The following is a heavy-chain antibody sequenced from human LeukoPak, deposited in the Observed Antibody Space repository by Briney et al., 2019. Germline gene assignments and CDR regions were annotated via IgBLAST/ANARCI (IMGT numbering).Heavy chain of an antibody. CDR1: GFTFSSYG. CDR2: IWYDGSNK. V-gene: IGHV3-33*01. J-gene: IGHJ4*02. Sequence: GGSLRLPCAASGFTFSSYGMHRVRQAPGKGLEWVAVIWYDGSNKYYADSVKGRFTISRDNSKNTLYLQMNSLRAEDTAVYYCATDSSGYLFDYWGQGTLVTVSS. CDR3: ATDSSGYLFDY. D-gene: IGHD3-22*01.